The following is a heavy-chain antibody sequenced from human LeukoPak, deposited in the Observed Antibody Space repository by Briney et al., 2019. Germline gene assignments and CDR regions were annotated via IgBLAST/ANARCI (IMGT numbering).Heavy chain of an antibody. J-gene: IGHJ3*02. Sequence: GGSLRLSCAASGFTFSSYEMNWVRQAPGKGLEWVSYISSSGRTIYYADSVKGRFTISRDNAKNSLYLQMNSLRAEDTAVYYCARNTPEDAFDIWGQGTMVTVSS. CDR2: ISSSGRTI. CDR3: ARNTPEDAFDI. CDR1: GFTFSSYE. V-gene: IGHV3-48*03.